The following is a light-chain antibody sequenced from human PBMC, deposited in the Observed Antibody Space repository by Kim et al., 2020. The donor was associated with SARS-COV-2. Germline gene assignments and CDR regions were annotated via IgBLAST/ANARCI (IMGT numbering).Light chain of an antibody. J-gene: IGLJ2*01. Sequence: NFMLTQPHSLSDSPGKTVTISCTRNVGSIASNYVQWYQLRPDAAPRTVIYEDDKRPSGVPDRFSGSLDRSSNSASLTISGLKTEDEAEYFCQSYDPTYVVFGGGTQLTVL. CDR3: QSYDPTYVV. CDR1: VGSIASNY. CDR2: EDD. V-gene: IGLV6-57*04.